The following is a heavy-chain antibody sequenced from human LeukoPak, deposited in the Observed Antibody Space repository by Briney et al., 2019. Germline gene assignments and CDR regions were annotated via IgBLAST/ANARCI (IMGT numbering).Heavy chain of an antibody. J-gene: IGHJ4*02. CDR2: VAADGSYK. V-gene: IGHV3-30*04. CDR1: GFTFSSYS. Sequence: GGPLRLSCAASGFTFSSYSFHWVRQAPGKGLEWVAHVAADGSYKWYADSVRGRFTISRDNSKNTLFLQMNSLGAEDTGVYYCARDADWSPFYWGQGTLVTVSS. CDR3: ARDADWSPFY. D-gene: IGHD3/OR15-3a*01.